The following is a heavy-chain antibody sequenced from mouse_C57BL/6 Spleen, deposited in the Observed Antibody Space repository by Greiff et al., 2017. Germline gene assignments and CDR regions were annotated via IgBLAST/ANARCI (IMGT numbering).Heavy chain of an antibody. CDR2: INPRHAGT. Sequence: QVQLQQPGTELVKPGASVKLSCKASGYTFTSYWMHWVKQRPGQGLAWIGTINPRHAGTNYNEKFKSKATLTADKSSSPAYMQLSSLTSEDSAVYYCARGGIYYGNFYYYAMDYWGQGTSVTVAS. CDR3: ARGGIYYGNFYYYAMDY. D-gene: IGHD2-1*01. J-gene: IGHJ4*01. CDR1: GYTFTSYW. V-gene: IGHV1-53*01.